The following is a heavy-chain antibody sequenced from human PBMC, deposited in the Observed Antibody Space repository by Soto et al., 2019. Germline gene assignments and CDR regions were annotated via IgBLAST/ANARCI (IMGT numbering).Heavy chain of an antibody. CDR2: ISSSSSYI. D-gene: IGHD2-2*02. CDR3: ARLGVGWCSSTSCYTGIRSSYP. J-gene: IGHJ5*02. V-gene: IGHV3-21*01. Sequence: EVQLVESGGGLVKPGGSLRLSCAASGFTFSSYSMNWVRQAPGKGLEWVSSISSSSSYIYYADSVKGRFSISRDNAKNSLYLQMNSLRAEDTAVYYCARLGVGWCSSTSCYTGIRSSYPWGQGTLVTVSS. CDR1: GFTFSSYS.